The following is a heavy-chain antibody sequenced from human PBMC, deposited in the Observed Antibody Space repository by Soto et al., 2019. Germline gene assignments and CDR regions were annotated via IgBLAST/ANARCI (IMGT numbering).Heavy chain of an antibody. D-gene: IGHD4-17*01. CDR3: ARESDYGDYVRWFDP. J-gene: IGHJ5*02. CDR2: IYHSGRT. CDR1: GGSISSGGYS. Sequence: QLQLQESGSGLVKPSQTLSLTCAVSGGSISSGGYSWGWIRQPPGKGLQWIGYIYHSGRTYFNPSLECRVTISVDRAKNQFALKLSSVAAAETAVYYCARESDYGDYVRWFDPWGQGTLVTVSS. V-gene: IGHV4-30-2*01.